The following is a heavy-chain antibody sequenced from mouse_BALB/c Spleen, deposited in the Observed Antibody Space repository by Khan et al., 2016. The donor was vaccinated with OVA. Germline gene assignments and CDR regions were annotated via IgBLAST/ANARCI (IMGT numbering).Heavy chain of an antibody. CDR2: VSTGGSYT. Sequence: EVKLVESGGDLVKPGGSLKLSCAASGFTFSTYGMSWVRQTPDKRLEWVATVSTGGSYTYYPASVKGRFTISRDNAKNTLYLQMSSLKSEDTAIFYCARLAYYYDREGFAYWGQGTLVTVSA. CDR1: GFTFSTYG. D-gene: IGHD1-1*01. CDR3: ARLAYYYDREGFAY. J-gene: IGHJ3*01. V-gene: IGHV5-6*01.